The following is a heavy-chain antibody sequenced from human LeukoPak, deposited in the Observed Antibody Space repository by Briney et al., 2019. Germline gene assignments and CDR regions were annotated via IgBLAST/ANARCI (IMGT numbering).Heavy chain of an antibody. Sequence: GGSLRLSCAASGFTFSSYGMHWVRQAPGKGLEWVAVIWYDGSNKYYADSVKGRLTISRDNSKNTLDLQMNSLRAEDTAVYYCARDRSYDFWSGYSTPDYWGQGTLVTVSS. CDR2: IWYDGSNK. CDR1: GFTFSSYG. J-gene: IGHJ4*02. D-gene: IGHD3-3*01. V-gene: IGHV3-33*01. CDR3: ARDRSYDFWSGYSTPDY.